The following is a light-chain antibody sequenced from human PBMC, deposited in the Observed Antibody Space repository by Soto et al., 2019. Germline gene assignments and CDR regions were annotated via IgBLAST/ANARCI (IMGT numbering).Light chain of an antibody. CDR1: ISIVGSYNL. Sequence: QSALTQPASVSGSPGQSITISCTGTISIVGSYNLVSWYQQHPGKAPKLIIYEVNKRPSGVSNRFSGSKSGNTDSPTISGLQTEDEADYYCYSYEGGRVFGGGTKLTVL. CDR2: EVN. V-gene: IGLV2-23*02. CDR3: YSYEGGRV. J-gene: IGLJ3*02.